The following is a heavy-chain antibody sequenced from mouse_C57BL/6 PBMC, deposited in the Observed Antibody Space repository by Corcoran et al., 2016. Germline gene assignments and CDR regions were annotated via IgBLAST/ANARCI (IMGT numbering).Heavy chain of an antibody. CDR2: ISYDGSN. V-gene: IGHV3-6*01. CDR3: ARVPYYYGISDDY. Sequence: DVQLQESGPGLVKPSQSLSLTCSVTGYSITSGYYWNWIRQFPGNKLEWMGYISYDGSNNYNPSLKNRNSITRDTSKNQFFLKLNSVTTEDTATYYCARVPYYYGISDDYWGQGTTLTVSS. J-gene: IGHJ2*01. D-gene: IGHD1-1*01. CDR1: GYSITSGYY.